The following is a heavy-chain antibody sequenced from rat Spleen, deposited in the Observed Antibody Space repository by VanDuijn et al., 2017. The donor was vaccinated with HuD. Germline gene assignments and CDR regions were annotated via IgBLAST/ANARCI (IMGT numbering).Heavy chain of an antibody. J-gene: IGHJ2*01. CDR1: GFSLTSYG. CDR2: IWSGGRT. D-gene: IGHD1-11*01. V-gene: IGHV2-4*01. Sequence: QVQLKESGPGLVQPSQTLSLTCTVSGFSLTSYGVNWVRQPPGKGLEWMGAIWSGGRTDYNSALKSRLSISRDTSKNQVFLKMNSLQTDDTGTYYCTRDGGQPFDYWGQGVMVTVSS. CDR3: TRDGGQPFDY.